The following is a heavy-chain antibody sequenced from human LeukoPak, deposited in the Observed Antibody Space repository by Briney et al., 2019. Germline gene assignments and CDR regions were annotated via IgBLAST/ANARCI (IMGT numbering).Heavy chain of an antibody. CDR2: INHSGST. V-gene: IGHV4-34*01. CDR3: ARGTRIFGVAHYFDY. Sequence: PSETLSLTCAVYGGSFSGYYWSWIRQPPGKGLEWIGEINHSGSTNYNPSLKSRVTISVDTSKTQFSLKLSSVTAADTAVYYCARGTRIFGVAHYFDYWGQGTLVTVSS. J-gene: IGHJ4*02. D-gene: IGHD3-3*01. CDR1: GGSFSGYY.